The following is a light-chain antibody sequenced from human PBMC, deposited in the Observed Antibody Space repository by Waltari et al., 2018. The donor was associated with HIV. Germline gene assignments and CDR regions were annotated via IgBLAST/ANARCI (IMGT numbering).Light chain of an antibody. Sequence: EIVLTQSPGTLSLSPGERATLSCRASQSGSSSYVAWYQQKPGQAPRLLIYGASSRATGIPDRFSGSGSGTDFTLTISRLEPEDFAVYYCQQYGSSRWTFGQGTKVEIK. CDR3: QQYGSSRWT. CDR1: QSGSSSY. V-gene: IGKV3-20*01. J-gene: IGKJ1*01. CDR2: GAS.